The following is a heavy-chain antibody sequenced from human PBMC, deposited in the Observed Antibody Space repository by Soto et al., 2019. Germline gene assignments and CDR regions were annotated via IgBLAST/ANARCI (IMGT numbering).Heavy chain of an antibody. Sequence: VQLVQSGAEVKKPGSSVKVSCKASGGTFSSYAISWVREAPGQGLEWMGGIIPIFGTANYAQKFQGRVTMTADETTSTAYMELSSMRSEDTAVYYCERVRAASIEGTVYYYYVMDVWGQGTTVTVSS. V-gene: IGHV1-69*01. CDR2: IIPIFGTA. CDR1: GGTFSSYA. J-gene: IGHJ6*02. CDR3: ERVRAASIEGTVYYYYVMDV. D-gene: IGHD6-13*01.